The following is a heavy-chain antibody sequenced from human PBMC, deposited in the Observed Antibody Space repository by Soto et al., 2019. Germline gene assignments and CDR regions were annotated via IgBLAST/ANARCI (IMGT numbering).Heavy chain of an antibody. V-gene: IGHV4-31*03. CDR1: GGSISSGGYY. D-gene: IGHD6-13*01. CDR2: IYYSVST. CDR3: ARDPAAGRGNFDY. Sequence: QVQLQESGPGLVKPSQTLSLTCTVSGGSISSGGYYWSWIRQHPGKGLEWIGYIYYSVSTYYNPSLKSRITISVDTSKNHFSLKLSSVTAADTALYYCARDPAAGRGNFDYWGQGTLVTVSS. J-gene: IGHJ4*02.